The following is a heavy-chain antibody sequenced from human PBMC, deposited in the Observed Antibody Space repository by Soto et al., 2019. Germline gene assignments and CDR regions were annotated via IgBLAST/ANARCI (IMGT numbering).Heavy chain of an antibody. CDR1: GGSLSSYY. V-gene: IGHV4-59*08. CDR3: ASSPLRHSSWYLPAY. J-gene: IGHJ4*02. Sequence: SETLSLTCPVSGGSLSSYYLSWIRPPPGKGLEWIGYIYYSGSTNYNPSLKSRVTISVDTSKNQFSLKLSSVTAADTAVYYCASSPLRHSSWYLPAYWGQGTLVTVSS. D-gene: IGHD6-13*01. CDR2: IYYSGST.